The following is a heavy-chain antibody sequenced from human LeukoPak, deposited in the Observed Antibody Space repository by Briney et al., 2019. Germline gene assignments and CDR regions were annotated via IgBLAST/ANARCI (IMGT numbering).Heavy chain of an antibody. Sequence: PSETLSLTCAVYDGSLSGYFWSWIRQPPGKGLEWIGEINHSGSTNYNPSLESRVIISVDTSKNQFSLKLSSVTAADSAVYYCARDYYDSSGLDYWGQGTLVTVSS. V-gene: IGHV4-34*01. CDR3: ARDYYDSSGLDY. D-gene: IGHD3-22*01. CDR2: INHSGST. J-gene: IGHJ4*02. CDR1: DGSLSGYF.